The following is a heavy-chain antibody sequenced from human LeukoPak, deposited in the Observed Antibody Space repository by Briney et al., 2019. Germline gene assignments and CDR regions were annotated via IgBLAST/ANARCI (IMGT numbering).Heavy chain of an antibody. V-gene: IGHV3-53*01. Sequence: GGSLRLSCAASGFTVSSYHMSWVRQAPGKGLEWVSVIYSGGSTYYADSVKGRFTISRDNSKNTLYLQMNSLRAEDTAVYYCARDSLYCSSTSCSSFDYWGQGTLVTVSS. D-gene: IGHD2-2*01. CDR2: IYSGGST. CDR1: GFTVSSYH. CDR3: ARDSLYCSSTSCSSFDY. J-gene: IGHJ4*02.